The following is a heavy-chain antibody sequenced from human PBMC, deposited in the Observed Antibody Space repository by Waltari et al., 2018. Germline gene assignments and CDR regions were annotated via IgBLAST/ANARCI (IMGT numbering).Heavy chain of an antibody. Sequence: QVQLVQSGAEVKKPGASVKVSCKASGYTFTGYYIHWVRQAPGQGLEWVGWLDPKRGGTHFAQKFQDRVTMTRDTSIRTAYMELSRLKSDDTAVYYCARPRRYCTGGTCYSNWLDPWGQGTLVTVSS. CDR1: GYTFTGYY. CDR3: ARPRRYCTGGTCYSNWLDP. J-gene: IGHJ5*02. D-gene: IGHD2-15*01. CDR2: LDPKRGGT. V-gene: IGHV1-2*02.